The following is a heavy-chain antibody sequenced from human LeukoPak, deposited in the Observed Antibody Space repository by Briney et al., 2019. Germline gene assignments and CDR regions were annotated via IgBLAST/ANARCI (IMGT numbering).Heavy chain of an antibody. Sequence: SPSEALSLTCTVSGGSISSYYWSWIRQPPGKGLEWIGYIYYSGSTNYNPSLKSRVTISVDTSKNQFSLKLSSVTAADTAVYARHGRCSSGPCSTGRWFDSWGQGTLVTVSS. CDR1: GGSISSYY. J-gene: IGHJ5*01. V-gene: IGHV4-59*01. CDR2: IYYSGST. CDR3: HGRCSSGPCSTGRWFDS. D-gene: IGHD3-22*01.